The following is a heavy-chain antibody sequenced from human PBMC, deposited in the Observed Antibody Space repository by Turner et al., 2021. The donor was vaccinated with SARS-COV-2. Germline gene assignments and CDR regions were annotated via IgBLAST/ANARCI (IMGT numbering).Heavy chain of an antibody. J-gene: IGHJ4*02. V-gene: IGHV3-64D*06. Sequence: EVQLVESGGGLVQPGGSLRLSCSASGFTFSSYAMHWVRQAPGKGWEYVSAISSNGGSTYYADSVKGRFTISRNNSKNTLYLQRSSLRAEDTAVYYCVKAGGGYYYDSSGTGTDYFDYWGQGTLVTVSS. CDR1: GFTFSSYA. D-gene: IGHD3-22*01. CDR3: VKAGGGYYYDSSGTGTDYFDY. CDR2: ISSNGGST.